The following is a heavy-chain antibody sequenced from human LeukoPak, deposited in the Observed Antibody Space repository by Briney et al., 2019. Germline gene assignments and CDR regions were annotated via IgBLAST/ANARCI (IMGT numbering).Heavy chain of an antibody. J-gene: IGHJ6*03. D-gene: IGHD3-16*01. CDR1: GFTFSSSA. V-gene: IGHV3-23*01. Sequence: GSLRLSCAASGFTFSSSAMSCVRQAPGKGLEWVSGISGSGGSTYYADSVKGRFTISRDNSKNTLYLQMNSLRAEDTAVYYCARLGRRNYYYYMDVWGKGTTVTVSS. CDR2: ISGSGGST. CDR3: ARLGRRNYYYYMDV.